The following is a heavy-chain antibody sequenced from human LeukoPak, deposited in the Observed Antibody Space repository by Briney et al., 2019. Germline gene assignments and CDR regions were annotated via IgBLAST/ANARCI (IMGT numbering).Heavy chain of an antibody. J-gene: IGHJ6*03. Sequence: SETLSLTCTVSGGSISSYYWSWIRQPAGKGLEWIGRIYTSGSTNYNPSLKSRVTISVDTSKNQFSLKLSSVTAADTAVYYCARGIVVVAQLGFYFYYMDVWGKGTTVTISS. CDR2: IYTSGST. CDR1: GGSISSYY. D-gene: IGHD2-15*01. V-gene: IGHV4-4*07. CDR3: ARGIVVVAQLGFYFYYMDV.